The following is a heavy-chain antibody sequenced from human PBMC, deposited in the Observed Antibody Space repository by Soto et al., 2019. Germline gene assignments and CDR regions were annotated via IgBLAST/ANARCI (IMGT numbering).Heavy chain of an antibody. Sequence: EVQLLQSGGGLVQPGGSLRLSCVGSGFTFSRYAMIWVRQTPGKGLEWVSGIGDRGTTTYYADSVKGRFTISRDNSGNTLFLQMNGLRAEDTAVYYCAKDRLGDYYYYGMDVWGQGTTVTVS. J-gene: IGHJ6*02. CDR2: IGDRGTTT. D-gene: IGHD4-17*01. V-gene: IGHV3-23*01. CDR3: AKDRLGDYYYYGMDV. CDR1: GFTFSRYA.